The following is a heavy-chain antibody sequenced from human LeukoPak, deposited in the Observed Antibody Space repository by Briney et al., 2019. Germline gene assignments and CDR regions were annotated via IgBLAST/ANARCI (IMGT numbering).Heavy chain of an antibody. CDR3: ARVRYYGSGLGEWFDP. CDR2: IYYSGST. D-gene: IGHD3-10*01. V-gene: IGHV4-31*03. CDR1: GGSISSGGYY. Sequence: SETLSLTCTVSGGSISSGGYYWSWIRQHPGKGLEWIGYIYYSGSTYYNPSLKSRVTISVDTSKNQFSLKLGSVTAADTAVYYCARVRYYGSGLGEWFDPWGQGTLVTVSS. J-gene: IGHJ5*02.